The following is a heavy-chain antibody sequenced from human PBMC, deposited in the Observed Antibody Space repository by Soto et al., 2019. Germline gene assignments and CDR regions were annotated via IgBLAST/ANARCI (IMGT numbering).Heavy chain of an antibody. CDR1: GYSFTNHW. CDR3: ASQGMPPAEAFDV. D-gene: IGHD2-2*01. J-gene: IGHJ3*01. CDR2: IYPGDSDT. V-gene: IGHV5-51*01. Sequence: PGESLKISCKASGYSFTNHWIGWVRQMPGKGLEWMGIIYPGDSDTRYSPSFEGQVTISADKSNSTAYLRWSSLKASDTAMYYCASQGMPPAEAFDVWGQGTMVTVSS.